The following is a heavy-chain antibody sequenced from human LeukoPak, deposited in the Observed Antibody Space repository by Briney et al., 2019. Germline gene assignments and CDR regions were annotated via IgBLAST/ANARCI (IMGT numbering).Heavy chain of an antibody. Sequence: SETLSLTCTVSGGSISSYYWSWIRQPAGKGLEWIGRIYTSGSTNYNPSLKSRVTMSVDTSKNQFSLKLSSVTAADTAVYYCAGYCSSTSCSDFDYWAREPWSPSP. CDR1: GGSISSYY. CDR3: AGYCSSTSCSDFDY. CDR2: IYTSGST. V-gene: IGHV4-4*07. D-gene: IGHD2-2*01. J-gene: IGHJ4*02.